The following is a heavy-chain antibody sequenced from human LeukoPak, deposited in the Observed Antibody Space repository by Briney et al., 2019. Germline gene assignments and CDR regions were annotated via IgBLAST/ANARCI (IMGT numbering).Heavy chain of an antibody. CDR2: MSTPGST. D-gene: IGHD2/OR15-2a*01. J-gene: IGHJ4*02. V-gene: IGHV4-4*07. CDR1: GVSIRGYD. Sequence: SETLSLTCTVSGVSIRGYDWSWLRQPAGKGLEWIGSMSTPGSTNYNPSLKSRVSMSLDTSRNQFSLSLSSVTAADTAIYYCVRGGTFYFYWGQGTLVTVSS. CDR3: VRGGTFYFY.